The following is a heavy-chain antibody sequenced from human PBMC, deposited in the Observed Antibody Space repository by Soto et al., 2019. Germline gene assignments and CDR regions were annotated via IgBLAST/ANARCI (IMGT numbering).Heavy chain of an antibody. CDR1: GYTFTGYY. CDR2: INPNSGGT. J-gene: IGHJ4*01. D-gene: IGHD2-8*01. Sequence: ASVKGSCKAAGYTFTGYYMHWGRQAPGQGLEWMGWINPNSGGTNYAQKFQGRVTMTRDTSISTAYMELSSLRADDTATYCCVSWVSAHFDYWGHGTPVTVSS. CDR3: VSWVSAHFDY. V-gene: IGHV1-2*02.